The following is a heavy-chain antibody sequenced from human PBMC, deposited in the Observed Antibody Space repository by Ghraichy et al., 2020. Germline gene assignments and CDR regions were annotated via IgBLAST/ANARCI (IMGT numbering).Heavy chain of an antibody. V-gene: IGHV1-69*13. J-gene: IGHJ6*02. Sequence: SVKVSCKASGGTFSSYAISWVRQAPGQGLEWMGGIIPIFGTANYAQKFQGRVTITADESTSTAYMELSSLRSEDTAVYYCARYCSSTSCYTMRNGMDVWGQGTTVTVS. CDR3: ARYCSSTSCYTMRNGMDV. CDR2: IIPIFGTA. CDR1: GGTFSSYA. D-gene: IGHD2-2*02.